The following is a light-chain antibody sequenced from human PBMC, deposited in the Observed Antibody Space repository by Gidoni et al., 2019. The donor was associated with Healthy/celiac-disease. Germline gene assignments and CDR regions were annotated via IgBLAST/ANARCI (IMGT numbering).Light chain of an antibody. Sequence: IVFPQSPGTLSLSPGERATLACRASQSVSSSYLAWYQQKPGQAPRLLIYGASSRATGIPDRFSGSGSGTDFTLTISRLEPEDFAVYYCQQYGSSFGPGTKVDIK. V-gene: IGKV3-20*01. CDR2: GAS. J-gene: IGKJ3*01. CDR1: QSVSSSY. CDR3: QQYGSS.